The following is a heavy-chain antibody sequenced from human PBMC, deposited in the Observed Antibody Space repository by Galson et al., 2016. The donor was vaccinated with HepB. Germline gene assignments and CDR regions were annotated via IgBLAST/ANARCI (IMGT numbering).Heavy chain of an antibody. J-gene: IGHJ3*02. Sequence: LRLSCAASGFTFKSYAIGWVRQTLGKGLEWVSIIRISGGGIDYADSVRGRFTISRDDFKNTLYLQMNNLRAEDTAVYYCVKTAPYGTGWVGALDIWGQGTKVTVFS. D-gene: IGHD6-25*01. CDR3: VKTAPYGTGWVGALDI. CDR2: IRISGGGI. CDR1: GFTFKSYA. V-gene: IGHV3-23*01.